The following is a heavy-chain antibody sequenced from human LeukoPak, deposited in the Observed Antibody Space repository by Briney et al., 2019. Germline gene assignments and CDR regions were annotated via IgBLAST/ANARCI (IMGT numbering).Heavy chain of an antibody. J-gene: IGHJ4*02. D-gene: IGHD2-15*01. CDR2: ISYDGRSK. CDR3: AKAGYGGSSTTTYGDY. CDR1: GFTFTDYG. Sequence: TGGSLRLSCAASGFTFTDYGMHWVRQAPGKGLEWVAIISYDGRSKYYGDSVKGRFTISRDNSKDTLYLQMNSLGRKDTAVYYCAKAGYGGSSTTTYGDYWGQGTLVTVSS. V-gene: IGHV3-30*18.